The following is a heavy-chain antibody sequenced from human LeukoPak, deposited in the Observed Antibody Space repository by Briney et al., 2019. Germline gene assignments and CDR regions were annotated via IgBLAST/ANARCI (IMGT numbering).Heavy chain of an antibody. V-gene: IGHV4-39*01. Sequence: SETLSLTCTVSGGSISSSSYYWGWIRQPPGKGLEWIGSIYYSGSTYYNPSLKSRVTISVDTSKNQFSLKLSSVTAADTAVYYCASHNKIHSSSWTPRSGRYYYYMDVWGKGTTVTISS. CDR3: ASHNKIHSSSWTPRSGRYYYYMDV. CDR2: IYYSGST. CDR1: GGSISSSSYY. J-gene: IGHJ6*03. D-gene: IGHD6-13*01.